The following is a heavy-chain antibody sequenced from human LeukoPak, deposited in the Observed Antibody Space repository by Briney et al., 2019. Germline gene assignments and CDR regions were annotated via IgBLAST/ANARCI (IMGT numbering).Heavy chain of an antibody. CDR2: INPYNVNI. D-gene: IGHD2-15*01. CDR3: ARGSAQWSDY. J-gene: IGHJ4*02. CDR1: HYTFTNYG. Sequence: ASVTVSCKASHYTFTNYGISWMRQVPGQGLEWMGWINPYNVNIKYAQKFQGRVTLTTDTSTSTAYMELRTLRSDDTAIYYCARGSAQWSDYWGQGTLDTVSS. V-gene: IGHV1-18*01.